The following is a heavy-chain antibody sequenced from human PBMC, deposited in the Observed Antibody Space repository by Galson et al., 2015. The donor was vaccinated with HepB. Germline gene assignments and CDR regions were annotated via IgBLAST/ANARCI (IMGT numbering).Heavy chain of an antibody. CDR3: TRLAVLNYYGSGTYYNDI. J-gene: IGHJ4*02. CDR1: GFTFSGSA. V-gene: IGHV3-73*01. Sequence: LRLSCAASGFTFSGSAMHWVRQASGKGLEWVGRIRSKANSYATAYAASVKGRFTISRDDSKNTAYLQMNSLKTEDTAVYYCTRLAVLNYYGSGTYYNDIWGQGTLVAVSS. CDR2: IRSKANSYAT. D-gene: IGHD3-10*01.